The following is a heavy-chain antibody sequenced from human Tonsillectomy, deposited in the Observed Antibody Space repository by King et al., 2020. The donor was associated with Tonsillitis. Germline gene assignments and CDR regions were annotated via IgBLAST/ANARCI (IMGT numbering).Heavy chain of an antibody. CDR2: IYSGGST. CDR1: GFTVRSNY. CDR3: TRGSDYGDCFGRSDY. D-gene: IGHD4-17*01. Sequence: QLVQSGGGLVQPGGSLRLSCAASGFTVRSNYMNWVRQAPGKGLEWVSVIYSGGSTYYADSVKGRFTISRHNTKITLYLQLNSLRVDDTAVYYYTRGSDYGDCFGRSDYWGQGTLVTVSS. J-gene: IGHJ4*02. V-gene: IGHV3-53*04.